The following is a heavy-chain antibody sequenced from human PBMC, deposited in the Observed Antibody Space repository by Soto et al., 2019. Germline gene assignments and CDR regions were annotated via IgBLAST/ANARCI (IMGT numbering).Heavy chain of an antibody. D-gene: IGHD2-8*01. J-gene: IGHJ6*02. CDR2: IWYDGSNK. Sequence: GGSLRLSCAASGFTFSSYGMHWVRQVPGKGLEWVAVIWYDGSNKYYADSVKGRFTISRDNSKNTLYLQMNSLRAEDTAVYYCARALYPRTYYYYYYGMDVWGQGTTVTVSS. CDR3: ARALYPRTYYYYYYGMDV. CDR1: GFTFSSYG. V-gene: IGHV3-33*01.